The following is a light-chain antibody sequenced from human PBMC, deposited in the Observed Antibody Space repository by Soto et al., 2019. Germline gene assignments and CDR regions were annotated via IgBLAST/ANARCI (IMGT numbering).Light chain of an antibody. Sequence: DIQMTQSPSTLSASVGDRVTITCRASQSISSWLAWYQQKAGKVPKLLIYAAFFLQSGVPSRFSGSESGTDFTLTISGLQPDDFATYYCQQYNSYPWTFGQGTKV. J-gene: IGKJ1*01. CDR3: QQYNSYPWT. CDR1: QSISSW. CDR2: AAF. V-gene: IGKV1-5*01.